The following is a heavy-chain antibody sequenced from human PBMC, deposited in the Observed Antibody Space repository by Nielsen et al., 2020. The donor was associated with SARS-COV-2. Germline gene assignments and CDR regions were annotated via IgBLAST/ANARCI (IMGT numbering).Heavy chain of an antibody. CDR1: GYIFTGYY. D-gene: IGHD6-25*01. CDR3: ARGIAAADAFDI. V-gene: IGHV1-2*06. CDR2: INPNSGGT. J-gene: IGHJ3*02. Sequence: ASVKVSCKASGYIFTGYYMHWVRQAPGQGLEWMGRINPNSGGTNYAQKFQGRVTMTRDTSISTAYMELSRLRSDDTAVYYCARGIAAADAFDIWGQGTMVTVSS.